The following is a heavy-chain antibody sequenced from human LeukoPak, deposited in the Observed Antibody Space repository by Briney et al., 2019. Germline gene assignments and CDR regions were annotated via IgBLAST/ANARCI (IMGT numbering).Heavy chain of an antibody. CDR1: GYSFTSYW. CDR2: IYPGDSDT. J-gene: IGHJ4*02. D-gene: IGHD6-13*01. CDR3: ARHYSSSWILFDY. Sequence: KPGGSLKISCKGSGYSFTSYWIGWVRQMPGKGLEWMGIIYPGDSDTRYSPSFQGQVTISADKSISTAYLQWSSLKASDTAMYYCARHYSSSWILFDYWGQGTLVTVSS. V-gene: IGHV5-51*01.